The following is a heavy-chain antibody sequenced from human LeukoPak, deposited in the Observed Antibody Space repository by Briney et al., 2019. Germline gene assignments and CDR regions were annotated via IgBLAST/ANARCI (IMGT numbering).Heavy chain of an antibody. V-gene: IGHV3-30*02. Sequence: GGSLRLSCAASGFTFSSYGMHWVRQAPGKGLEWVAFIRYDGSNKYYADSVKGRFTISRDNAKNSLYLQMNSLTAEDTAVYYCATTGLGELSSYEYWGQGTLVTVSS. D-gene: IGHD3-16*02. CDR2: IRYDGSNK. J-gene: IGHJ4*02. CDR3: ATTGLGELSSYEY. CDR1: GFTFSSYG.